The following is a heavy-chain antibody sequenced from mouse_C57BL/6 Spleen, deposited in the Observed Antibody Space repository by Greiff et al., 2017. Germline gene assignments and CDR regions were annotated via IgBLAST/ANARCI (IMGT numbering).Heavy chain of an antibody. J-gene: IGHJ4*01. D-gene: IGHD2-3*01. Sequence: QVHVKQSGTELVKPGASVKLSCKASGYTFTSYWMHWVKQRPGQGLEWIGNINPSNGGTNYNEKFKSKATLTVDKSSSTAYMQLSSLTSEDSAVYYCAKFFDGYCPYAMDYWGQGTSVTVSS. CDR3: AKFFDGYCPYAMDY. V-gene: IGHV1-53*01. CDR2: INPSNGGT. CDR1: GYTFTSYW.